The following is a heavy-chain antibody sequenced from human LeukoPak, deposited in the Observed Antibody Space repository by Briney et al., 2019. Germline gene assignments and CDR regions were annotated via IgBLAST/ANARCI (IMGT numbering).Heavy chain of an antibody. V-gene: IGHV4-4*07. Sequence: PSETLSLTCTVSGGSTSNSFWSWIRQPAGKGLEWIGRIYTDGSTNYNPSLKSRVTISVDTSKNQFSLKLSSVTAADTAVYYCARVTLEGSSTSQNHYYYYYMDVWGKGTTVTVSS. CDR3: ARVTLEGSSTSQNHYYYYYMDV. J-gene: IGHJ6*03. CDR1: GGSTSNSF. CDR2: IYTDGST. D-gene: IGHD2-2*01.